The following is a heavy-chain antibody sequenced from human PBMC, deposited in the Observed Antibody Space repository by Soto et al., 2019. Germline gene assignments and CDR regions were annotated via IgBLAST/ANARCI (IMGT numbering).Heavy chain of an antibody. CDR2: ISSNGGST. D-gene: IGHD1-26*01. CDR3: VQAGEWELYSPPGRFDY. Sequence: GESLKISCSASGFTFSSYAMHWVRQAPGKGLEYVSAISSNGGSTYYADSVKGRFTISRDNSKNTLYLQMSSLRAEDTAVYYCVQAGEWELYSPPGRFDYWGQGTLVTVSS. J-gene: IGHJ4*02. V-gene: IGHV3-64D*08. CDR1: GFTFSSYA.